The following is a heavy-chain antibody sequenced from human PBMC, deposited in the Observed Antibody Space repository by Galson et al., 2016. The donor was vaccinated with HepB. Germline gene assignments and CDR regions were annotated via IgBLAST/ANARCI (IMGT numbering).Heavy chain of an antibody. D-gene: IGHD6-19*01. CDR2: TYYRSKWYN. V-gene: IGHV6-1*01. CDR3: ARDLREALAGTGYYYYGLDV. J-gene: IGHJ6*02. Sequence: CAISGDSVSSNRAAWNWIRQSPSRGLEWLGRTYYRSKWYNEYAVSVKSRITINPDTSKNQFSLQLNSVTPEDTAVYYCARDLREALAGTGYYYYGLDVWGQGTTVTVSS. CDR1: GDSVSSNRAA.